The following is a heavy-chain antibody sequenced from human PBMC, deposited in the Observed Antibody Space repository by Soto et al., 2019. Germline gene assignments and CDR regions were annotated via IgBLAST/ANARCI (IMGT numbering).Heavy chain of an antibody. D-gene: IGHD2-2*01. CDR3: ARHIVVVPAATMPFGWFDP. V-gene: IGHV4-39*01. Sequence: SETLSLTCTVSGGSISSSSYYWGWIRQPPGKGLEWIGSIYYSGSTYYNPSLKSRVTISVDTSKNQFSLKLSSVTAADTAVYYCARHIVVVPAATMPFGWFDPWGQGTLVTVSS. CDR1: GGSISSSSYY. CDR2: IYYSGST. J-gene: IGHJ5*02.